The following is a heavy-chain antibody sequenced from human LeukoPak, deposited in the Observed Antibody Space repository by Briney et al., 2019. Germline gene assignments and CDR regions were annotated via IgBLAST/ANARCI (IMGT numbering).Heavy chain of an antibody. CDR3: ARGAASYDSSGYYFPYYYYYMDV. CDR1: GYTFTSYY. CDR2: INPSGGST. Sequence: PVASVKVSCKASGYTFTSYYMHWVRQAPGQGLEWMGIINPSGGSTSYAQKFQGRVTMTRDTSTSTVYMELSSLRSEDTAVYYCARGAASYDSSGYYFPYYYYYMDVWGKGTTVTISS. J-gene: IGHJ6*03. V-gene: IGHV1-46*01. D-gene: IGHD3-22*01.